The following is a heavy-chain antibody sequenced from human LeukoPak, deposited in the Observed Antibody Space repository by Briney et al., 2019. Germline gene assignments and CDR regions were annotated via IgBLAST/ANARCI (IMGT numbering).Heavy chain of an antibody. J-gene: IGHJ5*02. CDR3: ARSPGYCSGGSCYPLNWFDP. V-gene: IGHV5-51*01. D-gene: IGHD2-15*01. CDR2: IYPGDSDT. CDR1: GYSFTSYW. Sequence: GESLKISCKGSGYSFTSYWIGWVRQMPGKGLEWMGIIYPGDSDTRYSPSFQGQVTISADKSISTAYLQWSSLKASDTAMYYCARSPGYCSGGSCYPLNWFDPWGQGTLVTVSS.